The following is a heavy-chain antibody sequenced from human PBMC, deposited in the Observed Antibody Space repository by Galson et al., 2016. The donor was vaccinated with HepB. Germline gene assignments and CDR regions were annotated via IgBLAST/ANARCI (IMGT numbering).Heavy chain of an antibody. CDR1: GFTLSDHY. D-gene: IGHD1-1*01. J-gene: IGHJ6*02. Sequence: SLRLSCAASGFTLSDHYMDWVRQAPGGGLEWVARSRDKTNRYSTEYAASVKGRFTISRDESENLVFLQLNSLKTDDTAVYFCARGPGFRSQAYWTYYGMDVWGQGAAVTGSS. CDR3: ARGPGFRSQAYWTYYGMDV. CDR2: SRDKTNRYST. V-gene: IGHV3-72*01.